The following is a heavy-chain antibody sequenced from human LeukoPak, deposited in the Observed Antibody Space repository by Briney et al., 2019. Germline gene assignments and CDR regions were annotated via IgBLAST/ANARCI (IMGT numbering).Heavy chain of an antibody. CDR1: GFTFSTYS. CDR3: ARVGPPSVVTMTFDF. V-gene: IGHV3-21*04. Sequence: GGSLRLSCAASGFTFSTYSMNWVRQAPGKGLEWVSSISSGSSYIYYADSVKGRFTISRDNAKNSVYLQMNSLRAEDTALYYCARVGPPSVVTMTFDFWGQGTLVTVSS. CDR2: ISSGSSYI. D-gene: IGHD2-2*01. J-gene: IGHJ4*02.